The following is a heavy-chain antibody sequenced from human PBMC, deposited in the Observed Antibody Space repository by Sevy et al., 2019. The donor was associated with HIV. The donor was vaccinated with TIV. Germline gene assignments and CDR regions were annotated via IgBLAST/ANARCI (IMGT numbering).Heavy chain of an antibody. D-gene: IGHD2-8*01. Sequence: GGSLRLSCAASGFTFSSYSMNWVRQAPGKGLEWVSSISSGSTYIYYGDSVKGRLTISRDNTKNSLYLQMNSLRAEDTAVYYCARDPPVPRYCTNGVCSQGFGLWGQGTLVTVSS. CDR2: ISSGSTYI. V-gene: IGHV3-21*01. CDR3: ARDPPVPRYCTNGVCSQGFGL. J-gene: IGHJ5*02. CDR1: GFTFSSYS.